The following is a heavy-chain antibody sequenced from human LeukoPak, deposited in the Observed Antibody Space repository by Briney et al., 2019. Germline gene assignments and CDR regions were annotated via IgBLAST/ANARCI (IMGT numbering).Heavy chain of an antibody. D-gene: IGHD3-10*01. CDR1: GGSISSGGYY. CDR3: ARASGALWFGELTINWFDP. V-gene: IGHV4-31*03. J-gene: IGHJ5*02. Sequence: SQTLSLTCTVSGGSISSGGYYWSWIRQHPGKGLEWIGYIYYSGSTYYNPSLKSRVTISVDTSKNQFSLKLSSVTAADTAVYYCARASGALWFGELTINWFDPWGQGTLVTVSS. CDR2: IYYSGST.